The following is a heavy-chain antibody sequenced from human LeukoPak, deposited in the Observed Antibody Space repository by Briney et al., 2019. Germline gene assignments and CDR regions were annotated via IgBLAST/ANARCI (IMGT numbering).Heavy chain of an antibody. J-gene: IGHJ6*03. CDR1: GFTFSSYA. D-gene: IGHD2-2*02. CDR3: ARARGYCSSTSCYTQYMDV. Sequence: GGSLRLSCAASGFTFSSYAMHWVRQAPGKGLEWVAVISYDGSNKYYADSVKGRFTISRDNSKNTLYLQMNSLRAEDTAVYYCARARGYCSSTSCYTQYMDVWGKGTTVTVSS. V-gene: IGHV3-30-3*01. CDR2: ISYDGSNK.